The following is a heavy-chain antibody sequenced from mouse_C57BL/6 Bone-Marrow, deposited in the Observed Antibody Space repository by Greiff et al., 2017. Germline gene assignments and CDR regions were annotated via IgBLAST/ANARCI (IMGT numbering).Heavy chain of an antibody. D-gene: IGHD1-1*01. CDR3: ARHYYGSSYDAY. J-gene: IGHJ3*01. CDR1: GYTFTSYG. V-gene: IGHV1-81*01. Sequence: VQLQQSGAELARPGASVKLSCKASGYTFTSYGISWVKQRTGQGLEWIGEIYPRSGNTYYNEKFKGKATLTADKSSSPAYMELRSLTSEDSAVYFGARHYYGSSYDAYWGQGTLVTVSA. CDR2: IYPRSGNT.